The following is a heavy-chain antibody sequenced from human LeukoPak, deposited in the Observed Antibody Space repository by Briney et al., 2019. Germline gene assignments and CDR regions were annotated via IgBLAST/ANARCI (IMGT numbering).Heavy chain of an antibody. V-gene: IGHV3-30*18. D-gene: IGHD2-8*01. CDR1: GFTFSSYG. CDR3: AKGRQEWWTFDALDI. J-gene: IGHJ3*02. CDR2: ISFDGSKK. Sequence: QPGGSLRLSCAASGFTFSSYGMHWVRQAPGKALEWVALISFDGSKKFYADSVKGRFTISRDNSKNTLYLQMNSLIPDDTAVFSCAKGRQEWWTFDALDIWGQGTMVTVSS.